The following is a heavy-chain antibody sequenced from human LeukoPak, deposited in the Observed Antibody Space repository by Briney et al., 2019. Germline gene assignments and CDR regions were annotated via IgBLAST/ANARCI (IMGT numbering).Heavy chain of an antibody. CDR1: GFTFSHYW. CDR3: AGVGYNNYDLDF. D-gene: IGHD3-3*01. Sequence: GGSLRLSCAVSGFTFSHYWMSWVRQAPGKGLEWVANLKPDGSDTYYMDSVEGRFTISRDNAMSSLYLQMNSLRAEDTAVYYCAGVGYNNYDLDFWGQGTLVTVSS. V-gene: IGHV3-7*01. J-gene: IGHJ4*02. CDR2: LKPDGSDT.